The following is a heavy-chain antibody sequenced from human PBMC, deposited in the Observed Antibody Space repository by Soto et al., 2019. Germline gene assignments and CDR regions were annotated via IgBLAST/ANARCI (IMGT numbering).Heavy chain of an antibody. J-gene: IGHJ4*02. CDR3: ARDSFDDRSGYYIY. V-gene: IGHV1-18*04. D-gene: IGHD3-22*01. Sequence: ASVEVGCKTCGESLTSYGITGARQVPGQGLEWMGWISAYNGNTNYAQKLQGRVTMTTDTSTSTAYMELRSLRSDDTAVYYCARDSFDDRSGYYIYWGLGTLVTVSS. CDR1: GESLTSYG. CDR2: ISAYNGNT.